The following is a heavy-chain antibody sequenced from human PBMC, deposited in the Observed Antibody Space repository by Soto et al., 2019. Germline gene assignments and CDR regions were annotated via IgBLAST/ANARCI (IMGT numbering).Heavy chain of an antibody. V-gene: IGHV3-48*01. CDR1: GFTFSSYS. Sequence: EVQLVESGGGLVQPGGSLRLSCAASGFTFSSYSMNWVRQAPGKGLEWLSYISSSISTMHYADSVKGRFTISRDNAKNSLYLQINSLSVEDTAVYYCAREVRDTAVADFDYWGQGTLVTVSS. D-gene: IGHD5-18*01. CDR2: ISSSISTM. J-gene: IGHJ4*02. CDR3: AREVRDTAVADFDY.